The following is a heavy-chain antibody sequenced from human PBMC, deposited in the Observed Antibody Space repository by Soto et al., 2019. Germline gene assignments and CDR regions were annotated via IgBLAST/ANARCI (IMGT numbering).Heavy chain of an antibody. CDR1: GFTVSSNY. V-gene: IGHV3-53*04. CDR2: IYSGGST. CDR3: ARRRITMVRGVGDKNYYYYYMDV. D-gene: IGHD3-10*01. J-gene: IGHJ6*03. Sequence: GGSLRLSCAASGFTVSSNYMSWVRQAPGKGLEWVSVIYSGGSTYYADSVKGRFTISRHNSKNTLYLQMNSLRAEDTAVYYCARRRITMVRGVGDKNYYYYYMDVWGKGTTVTVSS.